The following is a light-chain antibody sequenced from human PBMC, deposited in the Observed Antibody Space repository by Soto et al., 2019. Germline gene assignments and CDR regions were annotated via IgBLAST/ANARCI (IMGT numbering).Light chain of an antibody. CDR1: QAIHNA. V-gene: IGKV1-16*01. CDR3: QQYESYPST. CDR2: GAS. Sequence: DIQMTQSPSSLSPSVGDRVTITCRASQAIHNALAWFQQKPGKAPTSLIYGASSLQSGDESRFSGSGYGTNCTLTINSLQPDDFATYYCQQYESYPSTFGQGTRL. J-gene: IGKJ5*01.